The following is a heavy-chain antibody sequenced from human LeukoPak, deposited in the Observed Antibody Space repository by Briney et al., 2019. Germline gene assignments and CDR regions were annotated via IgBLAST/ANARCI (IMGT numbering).Heavy chain of an antibody. CDR1: GFTFSSYG. J-gene: IGHJ4*02. V-gene: IGHV3-21*01. CDR2: ISSSSSYI. D-gene: IGHD5-18*01. CDR3: ARGLGYSYGYQFDY. Sequence: GGSLRLSCAASGFTFSSYGMHWVRQAPGKGLEWVSSISSSSSYIYYADSVKGRFTISRDNAKNSLYLQMNSLRAEDTAVYYCARGLGYSYGYQFDYWGQGTLVTVSS.